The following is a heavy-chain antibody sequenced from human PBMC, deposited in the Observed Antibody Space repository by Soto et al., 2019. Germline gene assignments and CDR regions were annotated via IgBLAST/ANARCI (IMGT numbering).Heavy chain of an antibody. CDR2: ISGSGGST. CDR1: GFTFSSYA. D-gene: IGHD3-10*01. Sequence: GGSLRLSCAASGFTFSSYAMSWVRQAPGKGLEWVSAISGSGGSTYYADSVKGRFTISRDNSKNTLYLQMNSLRAEDTAVYYCAKPPGITMVRGELRVVDVWGKGTTVTVSS. CDR3: AKPPGITMVRGELRVVDV. J-gene: IGHJ6*04. V-gene: IGHV3-23*01.